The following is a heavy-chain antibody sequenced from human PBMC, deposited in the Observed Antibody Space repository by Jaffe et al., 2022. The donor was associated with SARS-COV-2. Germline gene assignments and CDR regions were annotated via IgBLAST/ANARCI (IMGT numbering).Heavy chain of an antibody. CDR1: GYTFTTYG. J-gene: IGHJ4*02. Sequence: QVSLVQSGGEVKKPGASVKVSCKASGYTFTTYGISWVRQAPGQGLEWMGWINPHNGNTKYAQNFQGRVTLTTDTSTSTAYMELMSLRSDDTAVYYCVKETYGKFDYWGQGTLVIVSS. V-gene: IGHV1-18*01. CDR2: INPHNGNT. D-gene: IGHD2-21*01. CDR3: VKETYGKFDY.